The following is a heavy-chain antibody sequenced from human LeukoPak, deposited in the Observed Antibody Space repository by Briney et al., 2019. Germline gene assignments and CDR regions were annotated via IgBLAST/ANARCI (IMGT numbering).Heavy chain of an antibody. CDR1: SGSVSSPSNY. CDR3: ARHWTADGSAFDI. Sequence: SETLPLTCTVSSGSVSSPSNYWSWIRQSPGRGLEWIGNVYYTGSTTYSPSLKSRVTISVDTSKNQLSLKLSSVTAADTAVYYCARHWTADGSAFDIWGQGTMVTVSS. V-gene: IGHV4-61*01. CDR2: VYYTGST. J-gene: IGHJ3*02. D-gene: IGHD3/OR15-3a*01.